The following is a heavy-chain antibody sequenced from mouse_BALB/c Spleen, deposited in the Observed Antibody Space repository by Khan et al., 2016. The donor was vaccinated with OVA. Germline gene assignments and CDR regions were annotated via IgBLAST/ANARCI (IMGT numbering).Heavy chain of an antibody. CDR1: GYTFTDYG. V-gene: IGHV9-3-1*01. CDR2: IYTDTGEP. D-gene: IGHD2-1*01. Sequence: QIQLVQSGPELKKPGETLKISCKASGYTFTDYGMNWVKQAPGKDLKWMGWIYTDTGEPTNADDFKGRIVYSLETSASTAYLQINNLNNEDSATYFSGRLNGNYWFAYWGQGTLVTVSA. CDR3: GRLNGNYWFAY. J-gene: IGHJ3*01.